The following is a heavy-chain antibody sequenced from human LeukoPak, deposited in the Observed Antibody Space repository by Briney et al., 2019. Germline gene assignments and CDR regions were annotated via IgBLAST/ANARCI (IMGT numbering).Heavy chain of an antibody. Sequence: GGSLRLSCAASGFTFSSYSMNWVRQAPGKGLEWVSSISSSSSYIYYADSVKGRFTISRDNAKNSLYLQMNSLRAEDRAVYYCARDFCSSTGCYFYYYYGMDVWGQETTVSVSS. CDR3: ARDFCSSTGCYFYYYYGMDV. CDR2: ISSSSSYI. CDR1: GFTFSSYS. V-gene: IGHV3-21*01. J-gene: IGHJ6*02. D-gene: IGHD2-2*01.